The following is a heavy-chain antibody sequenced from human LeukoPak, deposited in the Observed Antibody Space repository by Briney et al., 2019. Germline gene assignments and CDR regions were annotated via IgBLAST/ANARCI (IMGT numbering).Heavy chain of an antibody. Sequence: GGSLRLSCTASGFTFSSYWMNWVRQAPGKGLEWVAGIRKDGSAKFYVDSVKGRFTISRDNTKNSLYLQMNSLGVEDTAVYYCGRGSGAPDCWGQGTLVTVSS. V-gene: IGHV3-7*04. J-gene: IGHJ4*02. D-gene: IGHD2-21*01. CDR2: IRKDGSAK. CDR3: GRGSGAPDC. CDR1: GFTFSSYW.